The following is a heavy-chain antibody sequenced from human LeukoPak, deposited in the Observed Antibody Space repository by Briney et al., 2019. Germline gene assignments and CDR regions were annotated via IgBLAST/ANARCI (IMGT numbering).Heavy chain of an antibody. Sequence: SVTLSLTCTVSGGSISSYYWSWIRQPPGKGLEWIGYIYYSGSTNYNPSLKSRVTISVDTSKNQFSLKLSSVTAADTAVYYCASTLDYGDFPGAFDIWGQGTMVTVSS. J-gene: IGHJ3*02. D-gene: IGHD4-17*01. CDR2: IYYSGST. CDR3: ASTLDYGDFPGAFDI. CDR1: GGSISSYY. V-gene: IGHV4-59*01.